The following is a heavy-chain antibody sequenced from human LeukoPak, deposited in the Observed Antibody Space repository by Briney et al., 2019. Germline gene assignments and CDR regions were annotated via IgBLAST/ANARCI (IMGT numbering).Heavy chain of an antibody. V-gene: IGHV3-7*01. Sequence: PGGTLRLSCAASGFTLSSYWMSWVPEAPGKGLAWVANMKPDGSEKFYVDSVKGRFTISGDNAKNSLYLQMNSLRAEDTAVYYCARDLGYSGSYRQDYWGQGTLVTVSS. CDR1: GFTLSSYW. CDR3: ARDLGYSGSYRQDY. CDR2: MKPDGSEK. D-gene: IGHD1-26*01. J-gene: IGHJ4*02.